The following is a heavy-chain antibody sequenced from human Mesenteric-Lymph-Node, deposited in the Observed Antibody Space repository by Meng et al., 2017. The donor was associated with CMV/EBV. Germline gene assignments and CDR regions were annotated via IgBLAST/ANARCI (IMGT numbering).Heavy chain of an antibody. Sequence: CKASGYTFTNYILHWLRQAPGQKLEWMGWNSVGNGSTRSSQKFQGRVTMTRDTSTSTAYMELSSLTSEDTAVYFCARKASPGTLPFDYWGQGTLVTVSS. CDR3: ARKASPGTLPFDY. V-gene: IGHV1-3*01. CDR2: NSVGNGST. J-gene: IGHJ4*02. CDR1: GYTFTNYI. D-gene: IGHD6-13*01.